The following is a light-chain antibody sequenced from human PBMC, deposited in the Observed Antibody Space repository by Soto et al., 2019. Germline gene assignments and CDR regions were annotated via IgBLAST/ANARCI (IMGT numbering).Light chain of an antibody. Sequence: QSVLTQPPSVSGAPGQRVTISCTGSSSNIGAGYDVHWYQQLPGAAPKLLIYTNTNRPSGVPDRFSGSKSGTSASLAITGLQAEDAADYYCQSYETTGSGVVFGGGTKLTVL. J-gene: IGLJ2*01. CDR2: TNT. CDR1: SSNIGAGYD. CDR3: QSYETTGSGVV. V-gene: IGLV1-40*01.